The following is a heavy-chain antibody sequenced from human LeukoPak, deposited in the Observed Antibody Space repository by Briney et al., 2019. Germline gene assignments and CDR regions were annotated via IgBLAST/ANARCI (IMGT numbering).Heavy chain of an antibody. CDR2: IKPDGSAK. J-gene: IGHJ4*02. V-gene: IGHV3-7*05. CDR1: GGSISSSNW. Sequence: GTLSLTCAVSGGSISSSNWWSWVRQAPGKGLEWVANIKPDGSAKYYVDSVKGRFIISRDNAKNSLYLQMNSLRAGDTAVYYCVTVRDYWGQGTLVTVSS. CDR3: VTVRDY.